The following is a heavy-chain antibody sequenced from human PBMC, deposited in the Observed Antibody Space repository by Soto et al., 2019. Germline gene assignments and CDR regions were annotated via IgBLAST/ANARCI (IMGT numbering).Heavy chain of an antibody. CDR3: ARGDSRSRGIKVTTPIFDY. CDR1: GFTFSSYA. J-gene: IGHJ4*02. D-gene: IGHD4-17*01. CDR2: ISSNGGST. V-gene: IGHV3-64*01. Sequence: GGSLRLSCAASGFTFSSYAMHWVRQAPGKGLEYVSAISSNGGSTYYANSVKGRFTISRDNSKNTLYLQMGSLRAEDMAVYYCARGDSRSRGIKVTTPIFDYWGQGTLVTVSS.